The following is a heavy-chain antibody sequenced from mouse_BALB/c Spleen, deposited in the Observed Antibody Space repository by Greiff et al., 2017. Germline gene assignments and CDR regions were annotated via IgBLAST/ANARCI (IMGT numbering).Heavy chain of an antibody. V-gene: IGHV2-9*02. CDR2: IWAGGST. J-gene: IGHJ2*01. D-gene: IGHD1-1*01. CDR1: GFSLTSYG. Sequence: VKLMESGPGLVAPSQSLSITCTVSGFSLTSYGVHWVRQPPGKGLEWLGVIWAGGSTNYNSALMSRLSISKDNSKSQVFLKMNSLQTDDTAMYYCARNYYGSSYVGTYYFDYWGQGTTLTVSS. CDR3: ARNYYGSSYVGTYYFDY.